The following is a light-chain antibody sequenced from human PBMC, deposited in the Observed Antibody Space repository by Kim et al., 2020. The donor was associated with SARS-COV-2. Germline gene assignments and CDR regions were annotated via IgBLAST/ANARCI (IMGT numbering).Light chain of an antibody. V-gene: IGLV1-44*01. CDR1: KSNSGSNF. CDR2: TND. Sequence: GQPLTISCSGSKSNSGSNFALWYKQLPGMAPELVIHTNDPRSSGVPDRFSASKSDTSASLAINRLQSDDEADYFCASWDSSLNGVVFGGGTQLTVL. J-gene: IGLJ2*01. CDR3: ASWDSSLNGVV.